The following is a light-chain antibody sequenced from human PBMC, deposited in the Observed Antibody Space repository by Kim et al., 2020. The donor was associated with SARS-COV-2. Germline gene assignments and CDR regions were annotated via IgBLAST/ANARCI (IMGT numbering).Light chain of an antibody. CDR1: PSGGSGY. J-gene: IGKJ4*01. V-gene: IGKV3-20*01. Sequence: PGDGATRPSTARPSGGSGYFAWCTQKPGEPPRRVIYAASPRAPGVPDRFCGSGSWADFTLTVDRLGTEDIGVYYCQQYGWSPRLTFGGGTKVDIK. CDR3: QQYGWSPRLT. CDR2: AAS.